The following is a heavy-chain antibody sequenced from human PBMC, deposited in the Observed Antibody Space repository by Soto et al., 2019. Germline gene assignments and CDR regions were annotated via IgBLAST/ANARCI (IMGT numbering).Heavy chain of an antibody. D-gene: IGHD1-26*01. CDR1: GSSISSGGYY. CDR3: ARGRLLYSFGHTKRKNWFDP. Sequence: PSGTLSHTCTVSGSSISSGGYYWSWIRQPPGKGLEWIGEINHSGSTNYNPSLKSRVTISVDTSKNQFSLKLSSVTAADTAVYYCARGRLLYSFGHTKRKNWFDPWGQGTLVTVSS. J-gene: IGHJ5*02. V-gene: IGHV4-39*07. CDR2: INHSGST.